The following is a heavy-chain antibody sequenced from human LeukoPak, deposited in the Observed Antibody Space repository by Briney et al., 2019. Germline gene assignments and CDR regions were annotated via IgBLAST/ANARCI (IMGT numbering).Heavy chain of an antibody. CDR2: ISSSSAL. Sequence: GGSLRLSCAASGFSFSTYGFNWVRQAPGKGLEWVSYISSSSALYYTNSVKGRFTISRDNAKNSLYLQMNSLRGEDTAVYYCARDWSAHYFDYWGQGILVTISS. CDR1: GFSFSTYG. V-gene: IGHV3-48*04. CDR3: ARDWSAHYFDY. J-gene: IGHJ4*02.